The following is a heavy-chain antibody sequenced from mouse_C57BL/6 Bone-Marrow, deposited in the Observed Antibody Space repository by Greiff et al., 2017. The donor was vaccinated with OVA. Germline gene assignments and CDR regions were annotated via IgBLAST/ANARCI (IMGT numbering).Heavy chain of an antibody. CDR3: ARWDYYYGSSYGYFDV. J-gene: IGHJ1*03. D-gene: IGHD1-1*01. V-gene: IGHV1-18*01. Sequence: EVQLQQSGPELVKPGASVKIPCKASGYTFTDYNMDWVKQSHGKSLEWIGDINPNNGGTIYNQKFKGKATLTVDKSSSTAYMELRSLTSEDTAVYYCARWDYYYGSSYGYFDVWGTGTTVTVSS. CDR1: GYTFTDYN. CDR2: INPNNGGT.